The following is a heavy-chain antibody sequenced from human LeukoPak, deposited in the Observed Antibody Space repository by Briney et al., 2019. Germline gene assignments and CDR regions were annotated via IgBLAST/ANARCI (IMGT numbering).Heavy chain of an antibody. J-gene: IGHJ4*02. CDR2: ISSSGSML. Sequence: GGSLRLSCAASGITFSDYYMSWVRQAPGKGLEWVSYISSSGSMLHYADSVEGRFTISRDNAKNSLYLQMSSLRVEDTAVYYCTRRPYSSSWYYFDYWGQGTLVTVSS. D-gene: IGHD6-13*01. CDR3: TRRPYSSSWYYFDY. CDR1: GITFSDYY. V-gene: IGHV3-11*04.